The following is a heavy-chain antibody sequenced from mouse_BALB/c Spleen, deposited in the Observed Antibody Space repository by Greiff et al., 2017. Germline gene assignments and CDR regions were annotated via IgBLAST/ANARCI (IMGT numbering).Heavy chain of an antibody. CDR1: GYAFTNYL. Sequence: VQLQQSGAELVRPGTSVKVSCKASGYAFTNYLIEWVKQRPGQGLEWIGVINPGSGGTNYNEKFKGKATLTADKSSSTAYMQLSSLTSDDSAVYFCARYDPYAMDDWGQGTSVTVSS. D-gene: IGHD2-3*01. CDR3: ARYDPYAMDD. CDR2: INPGSGGT. V-gene: IGHV1-54*01. J-gene: IGHJ4*01.